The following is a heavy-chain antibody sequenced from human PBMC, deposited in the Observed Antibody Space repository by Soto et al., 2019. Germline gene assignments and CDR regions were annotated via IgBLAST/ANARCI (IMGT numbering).Heavy chain of an antibody. Sequence: GSLRLSGVASGFTFSSFSISWVRQAPGKGLEWVSGISGGGETTYYADSVKGRFTISRDNSKNTVYLQMNSLRPEDTAVYYCAKPLFYSDRWYFDYWGQGTPVTVSS. J-gene: IGHJ4*02. D-gene: IGHD3-9*01. V-gene: IGHV3-23*01. CDR1: GFTFSSFS. CDR3: AKPLFYSDRWYFDY. CDR2: ISGGGETT.